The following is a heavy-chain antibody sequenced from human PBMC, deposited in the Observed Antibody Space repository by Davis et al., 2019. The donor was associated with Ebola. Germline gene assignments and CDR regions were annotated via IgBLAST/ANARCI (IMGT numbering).Heavy chain of an antibody. CDR3: AKDMRGGLDY. CDR2: ISWNSGSI. CDR1: GFTFDDYA. D-gene: IGHD3-10*01. J-gene: IGHJ4*02. Sequence: SLKISCAASGFTFDDYAMHWVRQAPGKGLEWVSGISWNSGSIGYADSVKGRFTISRDNAKNSLYLQMNSLRAEDTALYYCAKDMRGGLDYWGQGTLVTVSS. V-gene: IGHV3-9*01.